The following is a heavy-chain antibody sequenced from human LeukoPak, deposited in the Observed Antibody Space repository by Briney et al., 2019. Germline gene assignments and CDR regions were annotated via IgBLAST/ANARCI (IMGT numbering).Heavy chain of an antibody. V-gene: IGHV4-39*07. CDR1: GGSISSSSYY. Sequence: SETLSLTCTVSGGSISSSSYYWGWIRQPPGKGLEWIGSIYYSGSTYYNPSLKSRVTISVDTSKNQFSLKLSSVTAADTAVYYCATRGAGLGYCSGGSCLGLWGRGTLVTVSS. CDR2: IYYSGST. CDR3: ATRGAGLGYCSGGSCLGL. J-gene: IGHJ4*02. D-gene: IGHD2-15*01.